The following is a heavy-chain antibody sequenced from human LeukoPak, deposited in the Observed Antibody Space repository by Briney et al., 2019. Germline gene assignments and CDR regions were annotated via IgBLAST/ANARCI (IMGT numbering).Heavy chain of an antibody. CDR2: FDPEDGET. Sequence: GASVKVSCKVSGYTLTELSMHWVRQAPGKGREWMGGFDPEDGETIYAQKFQGRVTMTEDTSTDTAYMELSSLRSEDTAVYYCATAHARTGYCSGGSCYPFDYWGQGTLVTVSS. CDR1: GYTLTELS. D-gene: IGHD2-15*01. J-gene: IGHJ4*02. V-gene: IGHV1-24*01. CDR3: ATAHARTGYCSGGSCYPFDY.